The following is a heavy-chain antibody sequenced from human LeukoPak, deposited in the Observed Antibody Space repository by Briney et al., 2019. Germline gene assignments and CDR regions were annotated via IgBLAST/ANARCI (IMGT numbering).Heavy chain of an antibody. CDR1: GGSISSYY. Sequence: SETLSLTCTVSGGSISSYYWSWIRQPAGKGLEWIGRIYTSGSTNYNPSLKSRVTMSVDTSKNQFSLKLGSVTAADTAVYYCARAKGSGSYFEYYFDYWGQGTLVTVSS. V-gene: IGHV4-4*07. CDR3: ARAKGSGSYFEYYFDY. J-gene: IGHJ4*02. D-gene: IGHD3-10*01. CDR2: IYTSGST.